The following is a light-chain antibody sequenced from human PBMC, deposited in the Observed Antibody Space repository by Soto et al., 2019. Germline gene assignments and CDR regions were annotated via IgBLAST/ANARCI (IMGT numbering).Light chain of an antibody. J-gene: IGKJ4*01. CDR3: QQYGSSPLT. CDR2: GAS. CDR1: QSVSSIY. V-gene: IGKV3-20*01. Sequence: EIVLTQSPGTLSLSPGERATLSCRASQSVSSIYLGWYQQKPGQAPRLLMYGASSRATGIPERFSGSGSGTDFTLTISRLEPEDFAVYYCQQYGSSPLTFGGGTKVDI.